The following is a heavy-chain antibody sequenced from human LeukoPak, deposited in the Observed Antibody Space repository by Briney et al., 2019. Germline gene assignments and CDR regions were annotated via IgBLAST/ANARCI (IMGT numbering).Heavy chain of an antibody. CDR2: XSQDGTEK. V-gene: IGHV3-7*01. Sequence: GRSLRLSCAASGLIFGNYWMTWVRQAPGKGLEWXXXXSQDGTEKFYVGSAEGRFTISRDNAKNSLYVQMNSLSAEDTALYFCATDGFCSGGACFRKNDFWGQGTLVTVSS. D-gene: IGHD2-15*01. CDR1: GLIFGNYW. J-gene: IGHJ4*02. CDR3: ATDGFCSGGACFRKNDF.